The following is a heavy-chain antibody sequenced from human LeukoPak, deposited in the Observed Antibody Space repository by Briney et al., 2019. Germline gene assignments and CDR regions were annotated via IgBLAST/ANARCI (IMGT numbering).Heavy chain of an antibody. J-gene: IGHJ4*02. CDR1: GFTFRSYG. D-gene: IGHD6-13*01. Sequence: GRSLRLSCAASGFTFRSYGMHWVRQAPGKGLEWVAVISYDGSKKYHADSAKGRFTISRDNSKNTLYLQMNSLRAEDTAVYYCAKDRSSSWSFDYWGQGTLVTVSS. CDR3: AKDRSSSWSFDY. V-gene: IGHV3-30*18. CDR2: ISYDGSKK.